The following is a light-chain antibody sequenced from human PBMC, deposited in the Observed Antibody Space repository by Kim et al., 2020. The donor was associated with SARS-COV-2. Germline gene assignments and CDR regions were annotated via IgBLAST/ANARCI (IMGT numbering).Light chain of an antibody. J-gene: IGLJ3*02. V-gene: IGLV2-11*01. CDR2: AVS. CDR1: SSDVGDYKY. CDR3: CSYAGNYRVV. Sequence: QSALTQPRSVSGSPGQSVTMSCTGTSSDVGDYKYVSWYQQHPGKAPKLMIYAVSKRPSGVPDRFSGSKSGNTASLTISGLQAEDEADYHCCSYAGNYRVVLGGGTQLTVL.